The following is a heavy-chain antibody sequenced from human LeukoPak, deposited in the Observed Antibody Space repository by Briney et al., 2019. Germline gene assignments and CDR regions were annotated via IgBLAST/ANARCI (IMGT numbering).Heavy chain of an antibody. V-gene: IGHV1-46*01. J-gene: IGHJ1*01. D-gene: IGHD6-6*01. Sequence: ASVKVSCKASGGTFSSYAISWVRQAPGQGLEWMGIINPSSGSTSYAQKFQGRVTMTRDTSTSTVYMELSSLRSEDTAVYYCARDVEYSSTWGLQHWGQGTLVTVSS. CDR2: INPSSGST. CDR3: ARDVEYSSTWGLQH. CDR1: GGTFSSYA.